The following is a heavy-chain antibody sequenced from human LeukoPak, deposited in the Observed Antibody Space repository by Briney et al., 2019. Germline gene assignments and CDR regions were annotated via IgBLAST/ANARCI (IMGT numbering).Heavy chain of an antibody. CDR2: ISGSGGST. V-gene: IGHV3-23*01. CDR3: AKQDYYGSGSYLGS. Sequence: GGSLRLSCVASGFTFSSYAMSWVRQAPGKGLEWVSAISGSGGSTYYADSVKGRFTISRDNSKNTLYLQMNSLRAEDTAVYYCAKQDYYGSGSYLGSWGQGTLVTVSS. J-gene: IGHJ4*02. CDR1: GFTFSSYA. D-gene: IGHD3-10*01.